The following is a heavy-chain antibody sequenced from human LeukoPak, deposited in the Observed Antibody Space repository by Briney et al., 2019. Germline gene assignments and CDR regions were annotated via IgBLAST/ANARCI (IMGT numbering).Heavy chain of an antibody. CDR1: GYSISSGSY. V-gene: IGHV4-38-2*02. CDR3: AKVGAYGDYARHDY. D-gene: IGHD4-17*01. J-gene: IGHJ4*02. Sequence: PSETLSLTCTVSGYSISSGSYWGWIRQPPGKGLEWIGNMFHSGDTYHNPSLKSRVTISADTSKNHFSLKLTSVTAADTAVYYCAKVGAYGDYARHDYWGQGTLVTVSS. CDR2: MFHSGDT.